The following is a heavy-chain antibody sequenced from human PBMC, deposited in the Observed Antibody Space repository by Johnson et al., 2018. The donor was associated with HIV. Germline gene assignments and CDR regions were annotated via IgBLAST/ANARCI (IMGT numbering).Heavy chain of an antibody. Sequence: QVQLVESGGGVVQPERSLRLSCAASGFTFSGYGMHWVRQAPGKGLEWVAIISYDGGNKYYADSVKGRFTISRDNSKNTLYLQMNSLRIEDTAVYYCASPYSYGLDDAFDIWGQGTMVTVSS. D-gene: IGHD5-18*01. CDR1: GFTFSGYG. J-gene: IGHJ3*02. CDR3: ASPYSYGLDDAFDI. V-gene: IGHV3-30*03. CDR2: ISYDGGNK.